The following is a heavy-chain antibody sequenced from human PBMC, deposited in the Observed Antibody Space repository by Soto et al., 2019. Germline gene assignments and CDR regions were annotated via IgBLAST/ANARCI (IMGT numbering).Heavy chain of an antibody. V-gene: IGHV3-23*01. CDR2: ISGSGGNT. D-gene: IGHD6-6*01. CDR3: AKSITARPFDY. CDR1: GCTFSSYA. J-gene: IGHJ4*02. Sequence: GGSLRLSCTASGCTFSSYAMSWVRQAPGKGLEWVSAISGSGGNTYYADSVKGRFTISRDNSKNTLYLQMNSLRAEDTAVYYCAKSITARPFDYWGQGALVTVSS.